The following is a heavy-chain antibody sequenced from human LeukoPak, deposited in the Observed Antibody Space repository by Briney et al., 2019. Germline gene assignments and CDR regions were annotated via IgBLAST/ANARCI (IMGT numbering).Heavy chain of an antibody. D-gene: IGHD2-15*01. Sequence: GGSLRLSCAASGFTFDDYAMHWVRQAPGKGLEWVSLISWDGGSTSYADSVKGRFTISRDNSKNSLYLQMNSLRAEDTALYYCAKDSDEGYCSGGSCPIDYWGQGTLVTVSS. CDR1: GFTFDDYA. J-gene: IGHJ4*02. CDR3: AKDSDEGYCSGGSCPIDY. CDR2: ISWDGGST. V-gene: IGHV3-43D*04.